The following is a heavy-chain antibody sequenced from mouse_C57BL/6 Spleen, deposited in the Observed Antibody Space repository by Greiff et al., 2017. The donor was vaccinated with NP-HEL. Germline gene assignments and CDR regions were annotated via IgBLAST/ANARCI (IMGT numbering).Heavy chain of an antibody. Sequence: QVQLQQPGAELVRPGSSVKLSCKASGYTFTSYWMDWVKQRPGQGLEWIGNIYPSDSETHYNQKFKDKATLTGDKSSSTAYMQLSSLTSEDSAVYYCARRGPGWYFDYWGQGTTLTVSS. CDR3: ARRGPGWYFDY. CDR1: GYTFTSYW. D-gene: IGHD1-1*02. CDR2: IYPSDSET. V-gene: IGHV1-61*01. J-gene: IGHJ2*01.